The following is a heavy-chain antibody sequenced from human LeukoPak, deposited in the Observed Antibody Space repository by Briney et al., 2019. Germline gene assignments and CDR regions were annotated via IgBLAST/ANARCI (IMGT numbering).Heavy chain of an antibody. CDR2: ISSNGGST. J-gene: IGHJ4*02. D-gene: IGHD3-10*01. CDR1: GFTFSSYA. V-gene: IGHV3-64*01. Sequence: GGSLRLSCAASGFTFSSYAMHWVRQAPAKGLEYVSAISSNGGSTYYANSVKGRFTISRDNSKNTLYLQLNSLRAEDTAVYYCARDSTYYYDSGSSGPHYFDNWGQGTLVTVSS. CDR3: ARDSTYYYDSGSSGPHYFDN.